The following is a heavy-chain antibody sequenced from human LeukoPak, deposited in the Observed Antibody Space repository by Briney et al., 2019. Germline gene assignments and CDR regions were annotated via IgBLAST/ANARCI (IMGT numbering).Heavy chain of an antibody. Sequence: GGSLRLSCAASGFTFSSYWMHWVRQAPGKGLVWVSRINSDGSSTSYADSVKGRFTISRDNAKNTLYLQMSSLRAEDTAVYYCVKVDYPGYSSSWYFRKNKRTYYFDYWGQGTLVTVSS. V-gene: IGHV3-74*01. J-gene: IGHJ4*02. CDR3: VKVDYPGYSSSWYFRKNKRTYYFDY. D-gene: IGHD6-13*01. CDR1: GFTFSSYW. CDR2: INSDGSST.